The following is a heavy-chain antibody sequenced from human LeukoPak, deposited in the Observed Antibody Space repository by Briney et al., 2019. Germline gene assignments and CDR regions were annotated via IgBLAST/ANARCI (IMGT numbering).Heavy chain of an antibody. Sequence: GGSLRLSCAASGFTFSSYTINWVRQAPGKGLEWVSVIYSGGSTYYADSVKGRFTISRDNSKNTLYLQMNSLRAEDTAVYYCARDSGYSYGFGYWGQGTLVTVSS. CDR1: GFTFSSYT. D-gene: IGHD5-18*01. CDR3: ARDSGYSYGFGY. CDR2: IYSGGST. V-gene: IGHV3-53*01. J-gene: IGHJ4*02.